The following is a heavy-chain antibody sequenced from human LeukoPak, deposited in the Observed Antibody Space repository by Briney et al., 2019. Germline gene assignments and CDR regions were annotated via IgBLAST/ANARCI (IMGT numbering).Heavy chain of an antibody. Sequence: PGGSLRLSCAASGFTFSSYSMNWVRQAPGKGLELVSSISSSSSYIYYADSVKGRFTISRDNAKNSLYLQMNSLRAEDTAVYYCARVHAVTSVGGYFEDAFDIWGQGTMVTVSS. J-gene: IGHJ3*02. CDR1: GFTFSSYS. CDR2: ISSSSSYI. CDR3: ARVHAVTSVGGYFEDAFDI. V-gene: IGHV3-21*01. D-gene: IGHD1-26*01.